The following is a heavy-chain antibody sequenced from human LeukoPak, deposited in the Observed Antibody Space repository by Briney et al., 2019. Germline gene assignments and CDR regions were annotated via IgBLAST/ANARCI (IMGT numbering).Heavy chain of an antibody. CDR2: ISYGGSNK. V-gene: IGHV3-30-3*01. D-gene: IGHD6-19*01. Sequence: GGSLRLSCAASGFTFSSYAMHWVRQAPGKGLEWVAVISYGGSNKYYADSVKGRFTIPRDNSKNTLYLQMISMRAEATAEYSCAAGSGWYSGAFDFWGQGTMVTVSS. CDR1: GFTFSSYA. J-gene: IGHJ3*01. CDR3: AAGSGWYSGAFDF.